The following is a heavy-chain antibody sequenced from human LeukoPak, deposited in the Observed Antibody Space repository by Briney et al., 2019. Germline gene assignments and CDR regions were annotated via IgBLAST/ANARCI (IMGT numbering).Heavy chain of an antibody. CDR3: ARVEGGYCSY. CDR2: ISAYNGNT. CDR1: GYTFTGYY. V-gene: IGHV1-18*04. Sequence: ASVKVSCKASGYTFTGYYMHWVRQAPGQGLEWMGWISAYNGNTNYAQKLQGRVTMTTDTSTSTAYMELRSLRSDDTAVYYCARVEGGYCSYWGQGTLVTVSS. J-gene: IGHJ4*02. D-gene: IGHD2-15*01.